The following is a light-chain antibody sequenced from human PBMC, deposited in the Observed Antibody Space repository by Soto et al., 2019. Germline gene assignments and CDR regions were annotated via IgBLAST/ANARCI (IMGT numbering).Light chain of an antibody. CDR3: QQYNNWPPTWT. Sequence: EIVMTQSPATLSVSPGEKATLSCRAIQSVSSNLAWYQQKPGQAPRLLIYGASTRATGIPDRFSGSGSGTDFTLTIDRLEPEDFAVYYCQQYNNWPPTWTFGQGTKVDI. CDR1: QSVSSN. V-gene: IGKV3-15*01. J-gene: IGKJ1*01. CDR2: GAS.